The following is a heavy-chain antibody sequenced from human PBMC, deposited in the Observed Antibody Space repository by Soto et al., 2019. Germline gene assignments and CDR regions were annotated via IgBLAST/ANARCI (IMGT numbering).Heavy chain of an antibody. V-gene: IGHV3-33*01. CDR1: GFTFSSYG. J-gene: IGHJ6*02. D-gene: IGHD6-19*01. CDR3: ARDGGITSSGWYSNYYYYGMDV. Sequence: QVQLVESGGGVVQPGRSLRLSCAASGFTFSSYGMHWVRQAPGKGLEWVAVIWYDGSNKYYADSVKGRFTISRDNSKNTLYLQKNSLRAEDTAVYYCARDGGITSSGWYSNYYYYGMDVWGQGTTVTVSS. CDR2: IWYDGSNK.